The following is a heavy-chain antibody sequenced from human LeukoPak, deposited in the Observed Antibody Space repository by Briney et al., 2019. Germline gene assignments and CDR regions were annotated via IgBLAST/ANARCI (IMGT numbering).Heavy chain of an antibody. V-gene: IGHV3-20*01. J-gene: IGHJ3*02. CDR2: INWNGGST. D-gene: IGHD2-2*01. CDR1: GFTFDDYG. Sequence: GGSLRLSRAASGFTFDDYGMSWVRQAPGKGLEWVSGINWNGGSTGYADSVKGRFTISRDNAKNSLYLQMNSLRAEDTALYHCARAKPYLPGGYCSSTSCPAAFDIWGQGTMVTVSS. CDR3: ARAKPYLPGGYCSSTSCPAAFDI.